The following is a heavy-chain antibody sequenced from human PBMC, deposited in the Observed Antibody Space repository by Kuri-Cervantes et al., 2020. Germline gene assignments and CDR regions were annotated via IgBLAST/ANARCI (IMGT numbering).Heavy chain of an antibody. D-gene: IGHD2-2*01. CDR2: ISSSSYI. V-gene: IGHV3-21*01. Sequence: GGSLRLSCAASGFTFSSYSMNWVRQAPGKGLEWVSSISSSSYIYYADSVKGRFTISRDNAKNSLYLQMNSLRAEDTAAYYCARDAARYCSSTSCYPFPAGDGGMDVWGQGTTVTVSS. CDR3: ARDAARYCSSTSCYPFPAGDGGMDV. CDR1: GFTFSSYS. J-gene: IGHJ6*02.